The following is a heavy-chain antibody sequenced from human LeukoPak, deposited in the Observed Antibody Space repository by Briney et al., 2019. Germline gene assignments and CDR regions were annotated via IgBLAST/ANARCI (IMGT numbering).Heavy chain of an antibody. D-gene: IGHD6-13*01. CDR2: INHSGST. CDR1: GGSFSGYY. CDR3: ARATYSRPPST. V-gene: IGHV4-34*01. J-gene: IGHJ5*02. Sequence: SETLSLTCAVYGGSFSGYYWSWFRQPPGKGLEWIGEINHSGSTNYNPSLKSRVTISVDTSKNQFSLKLSSVTAADTAVYYCARATYSRPPSTWGRGTLVTVSS.